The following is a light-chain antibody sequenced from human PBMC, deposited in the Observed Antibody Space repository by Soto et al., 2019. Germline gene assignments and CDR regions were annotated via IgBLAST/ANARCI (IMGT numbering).Light chain of an antibody. CDR2: AAS. V-gene: IGKV1-39*01. Sequence: DIQMTQSPSSLSASVGDRVTITCRGSQSISSYLNWYQQKPGKAPKLLIYAASSLQSGVPSRFSGSGSGTDFTLTISSLQPEDFATYYCQQSYTTLYTFGQGTKLEIK. J-gene: IGKJ2*01. CDR1: QSISSY. CDR3: QQSYTTLYT.